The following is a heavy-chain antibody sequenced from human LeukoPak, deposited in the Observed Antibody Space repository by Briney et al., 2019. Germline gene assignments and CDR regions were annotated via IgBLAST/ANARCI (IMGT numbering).Heavy chain of an antibody. V-gene: IGHV3-48*04. CDR2: ISSSGSTI. J-gene: IGHJ4*02. Sequence: GGSLRLSCAASGFTFSSYSMNWVRQAPGKGLEWVSYISSSGSTIYYADSVKGRFTISRDNAKNSLYLQMNSLRAEDTAVYYCARDDINDYYDSSGYYYDRWGQGTLVTVSS. CDR3: ARDDINDYYDSSGYYYDR. D-gene: IGHD3-22*01. CDR1: GFTFSSYS.